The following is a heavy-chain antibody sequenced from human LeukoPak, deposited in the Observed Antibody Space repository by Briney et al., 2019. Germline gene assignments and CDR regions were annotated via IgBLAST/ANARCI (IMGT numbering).Heavy chain of an antibody. J-gene: IGHJ4*02. D-gene: IGHD3-3*01. V-gene: IGHV5-51*01. CDR3: ARRSPRSPWRGYYFDY. CDR2: IYPGDSDT. CDR1: GYSFTSYW. Sequence: GESLKISCKGSGYSFTSYWIGWVRQMPGKGLEWMGIIYPGDSDTRYSPSFQGQVTISADKSISTAYLQWSSLKASDTAVYYCARRSPRSPWRGYYFDYWGQGTLVTVSS.